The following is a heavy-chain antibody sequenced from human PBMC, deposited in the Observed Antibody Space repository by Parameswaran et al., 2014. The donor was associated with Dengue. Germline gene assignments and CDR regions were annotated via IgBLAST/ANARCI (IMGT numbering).Heavy chain of an antibody. CDR3: ARVKVVAIVGATGQNKYFDY. D-gene: IGHD1-26*01. CDR2: ISSSSSYI. Sequence: VRQAPGKGLEWVSSISSSSSYIYYADSVKGRFTISRDNAKNSLYLQMNSLRAEDTAVYYCARVKVVAIVGATGQNKYFDYWGQGTLVTVSS. V-gene: IGHV3-21*01. J-gene: IGHJ4*02.